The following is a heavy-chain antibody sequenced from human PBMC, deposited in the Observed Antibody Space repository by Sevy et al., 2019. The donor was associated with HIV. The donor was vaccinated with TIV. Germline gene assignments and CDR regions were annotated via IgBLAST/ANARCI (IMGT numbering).Heavy chain of an antibody. CDR3: ERDAARVIVPTAGFDS. D-gene: IGHD1-1*01. J-gene: IGHJ5*01. CDR1: GFTFRSFS. V-gene: IGHV3-33*01. CDR2: IWYDGRTE. Sequence: GGSLRLSWVASGFTFRSFSMHWVRQAPGKGLEWVAAIWYDGRTERYADSVQGRFTTSRDNSKKTLYLQMNSLRDEDTAIYYCERDAARVIVPTAGFDSWGQGTLVTVSS.